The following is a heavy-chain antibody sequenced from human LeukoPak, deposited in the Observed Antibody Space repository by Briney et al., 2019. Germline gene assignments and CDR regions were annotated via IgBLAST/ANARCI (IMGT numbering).Heavy chain of an antibody. CDR2: IYHSGST. CDR1: GGSISSSNW. V-gene: IGHV4-4*02. J-gene: IGHJ3*02. CDR3: GRKTASGRSYAFDI. D-gene: IGHD1-14*01. Sequence: SGTLSLTCAGSGGSISSSNWWSWVRQPPGKGLEWIGEIYHSGSTNYNPSLKSRVTISVDKSKNQFSLKVYSVTAADTAVYYCGRKTASGRSYAFDIWGQGTMVTVSS.